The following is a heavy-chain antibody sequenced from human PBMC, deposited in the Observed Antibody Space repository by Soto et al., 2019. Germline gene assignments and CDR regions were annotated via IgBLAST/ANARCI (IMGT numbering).Heavy chain of an antibody. J-gene: IGHJ4*02. CDR3: ATAHDSGSWPWGVSYFDY. CDR2: ISHDESNK. D-gene: IGHD6-13*01. V-gene: IGHV3-30*14. CDR1: GFTFSTYP. Sequence: PGGSLRLSCAASGFTFSTYPMHWVRQAPGKGLEWVALISHDESNKYYADSVKGRFTISRDNSKNTLYLQLNSLRGEDTAVYYCATAHDSGSWPWGVSYFDYWGQGTLVTVSS.